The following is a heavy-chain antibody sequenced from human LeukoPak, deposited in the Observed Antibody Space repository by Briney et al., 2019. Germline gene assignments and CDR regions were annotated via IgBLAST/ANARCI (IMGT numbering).Heavy chain of an antibody. Sequence: ASVKVSCKTSGYTFTDYYIHWVRQAPGQGPEWMGWINPNSGGTNYAQKFQGRVTMTRDTSISTAYMELSRLRSDDTAVYYCARAVSPGPYYMDVWGKGTTVTVSS. J-gene: IGHJ6*03. CDR2: INPNSGGT. V-gene: IGHV1-2*02. CDR3: ARAVSPGPYYMDV. CDR1: GYTFTDYY. D-gene: IGHD1-14*01.